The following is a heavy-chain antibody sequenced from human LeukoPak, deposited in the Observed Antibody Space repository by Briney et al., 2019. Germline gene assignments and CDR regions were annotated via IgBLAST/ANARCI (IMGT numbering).Heavy chain of an antibody. J-gene: IGHJ3*02. CDR2: IWYDGSNK. D-gene: IGHD3-16*01. CDR3: ARDPLYDYVWGTHRDAFDI. Sequence: GRSLRLSCAASGFTFSSYGMHWVRQAPGKGLEWVAVIWYDGSNKYYADSVKGRFTISRDNSKNTLYLQMNSLRAEDTAVYHCARDPLYDYVWGTHRDAFDIWGQGTMVTVSS. V-gene: IGHV3-33*01. CDR1: GFTFSSYG.